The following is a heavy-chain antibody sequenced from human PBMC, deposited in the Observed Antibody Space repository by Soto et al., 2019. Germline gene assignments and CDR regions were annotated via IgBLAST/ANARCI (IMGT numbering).Heavy chain of an antibody. V-gene: IGHV3-73*01. Sequence: GGSLRLSCAASGFTFSGSAMHWVRQASGKGLEWVGRIRSKANSYATAYAASVKGRFTISRDDSKNTAYLQMNSLKTEDTAVYYCTRPRSYYGSGSYYNAFDIWGQGTMVTVSS. D-gene: IGHD3-10*01. CDR2: IRSKANSYAT. CDR3: TRPRSYYGSGSYYNAFDI. CDR1: GFTFSGSA. J-gene: IGHJ3*02.